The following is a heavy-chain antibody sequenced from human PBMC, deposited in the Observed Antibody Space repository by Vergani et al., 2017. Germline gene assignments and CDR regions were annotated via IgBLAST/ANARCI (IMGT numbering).Heavy chain of an antibody. CDR1: GFTFDDYG. J-gene: IGHJ3*02. CDR2: IRYDGSNK. CDR3: AKDSGYCGGDCYYDAFDM. Sequence: VQLVESGGGVVRPGGSLRLSCAASGFTFDDYGMSWVRQAPGKGLEWVAFIRYDGSNKYYADSVKGRFTISRDNSMNTLYLQMNSLRAEDTAVYYCAKDSGYCGGDCYYDAFDMWGQGTMVTVSS. D-gene: IGHD2-21*02. V-gene: IGHV3-30*02.